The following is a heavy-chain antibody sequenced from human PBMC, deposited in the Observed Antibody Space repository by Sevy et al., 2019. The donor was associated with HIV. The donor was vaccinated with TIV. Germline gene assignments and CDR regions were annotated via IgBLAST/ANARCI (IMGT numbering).Heavy chain of an antibody. CDR2: ISGSGGST. CDR3: AKTATYYYDSSGYYYVDY. Sequence: GGSRRLSCAASGFTFSSYAMSWVRQAPGKGLEWVSAISGSGGSTYYADSVKGRFTISRDNSKNTLYLQMNSLRAEDTAVYYCAKTATYYYDSSGYYYVDYWGQGTLVTVSS. D-gene: IGHD3-22*01. J-gene: IGHJ4*02. CDR1: GFTFSSYA. V-gene: IGHV3-23*01.